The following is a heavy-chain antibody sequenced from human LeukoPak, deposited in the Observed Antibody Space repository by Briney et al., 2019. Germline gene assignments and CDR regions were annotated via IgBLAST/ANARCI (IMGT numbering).Heavy chain of an antibody. Sequence: GGSLRLSCVAPGFKFRGYAMSWVRRAPGKGLDWVAYISASGGSTYYADSVRGRFTISRDSSENTVDLQMNSLRADDTAIYYCVKGLYSSSSRGDYMDVWGKGTTVTVSS. J-gene: IGHJ6*03. D-gene: IGHD6-6*01. CDR1: GFKFRGYA. CDR2: ISASGGST. CDR3: VKGLYSSSSRGDYMDV. V-gene: IGHV3-23*01.